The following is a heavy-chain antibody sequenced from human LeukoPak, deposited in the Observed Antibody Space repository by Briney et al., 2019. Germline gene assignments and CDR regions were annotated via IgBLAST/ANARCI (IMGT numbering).Heavy chain of an antibody. D-gene: IGHD5-18*01. CDR3: ARDLGGYNYGYSFDY. J-gene: IGHJ4*02. CDR1: GGSISGYY. CDR2: IYTSGST. V-gene: IGHV4-4*07. Sequence: PSETLSLTCTVSGGSISGYYWNWIRQPAGKGLEWIGRIYTSGSTNYNPSLKSRVTMSVDTSKNHFSLKLFSVTAADTAVYYCARDLGGYNYGYSFDYWGQGTLVTVSS.